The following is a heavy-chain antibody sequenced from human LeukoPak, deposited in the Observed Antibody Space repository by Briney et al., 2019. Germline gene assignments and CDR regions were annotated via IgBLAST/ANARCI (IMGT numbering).Heavy chain of an antibody. V-gene: IGHV4-39*07. J-gene: IGHJ4*02. D-gene: IGHD3-16*02. CDR1: GASINNNSYF. Sequence: SETLSLTCTVSGASINNNSYFWGWIRQPPGKGLEWIGSVYYSGSTYRNPPLKSRVTISIDTSKNQFSLKLSSVTAADTAVYYCARGAYYDYVWGSYRLWGQGTLVTVSS. CDR2: VYYSGST. CDR3: ARGAYYDYVWGSYRL.